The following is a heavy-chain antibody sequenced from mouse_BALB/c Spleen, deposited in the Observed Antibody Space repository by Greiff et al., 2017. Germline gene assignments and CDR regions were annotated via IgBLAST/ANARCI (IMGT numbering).Heavy chain of an antibody. J-gene: IGHJ3*01. D-gene: IGHD1-1*01. V-gene: IGHV1S81*02. CDR2: INPSNGGT. CDR3: TRRAITTVAPFAY. Sequence: VQLQQPGAELVKPGASVKLSCKASGYTFTSYYMYWVKQRPGQGLEWIGGINPSNGGTNFNEKFKSKATLTVDKSSSTAYMQLSSLTSEDSAVYYCTRRAITTVAPFAYWGQGTLVTVSA. CDR1: GYTFTSYY.